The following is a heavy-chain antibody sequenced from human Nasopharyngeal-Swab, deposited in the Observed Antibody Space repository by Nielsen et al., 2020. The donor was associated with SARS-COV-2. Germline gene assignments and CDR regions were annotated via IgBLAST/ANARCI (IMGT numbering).Heavy chain of an antibody. J-gene: IGHJ4*02. CDR1: GFTFSNAW. D-gene: IGHD5-12*01. CDR3: TTDIVATNFDY. CDR2: IKSKTDGGTT. Sequence: GESLKISCAASGFTFSNAWMSWVRQAQGKGLEWVGRIKSKTDGGTTDYAAPVKGRFTISRDDSKNTLYLQMNSLKTEDTAVYYCTTDIVATNFDYWGQGTLVTVSS. V-gene: IGHV3-15*01.